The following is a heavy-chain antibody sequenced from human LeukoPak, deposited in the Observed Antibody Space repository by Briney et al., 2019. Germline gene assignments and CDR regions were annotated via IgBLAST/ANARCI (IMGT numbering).Heavy chain of an antibody. CDR3: AGGRIVATI. J-gene: IGHJ4*02. Sequence: PSETLSLTCAVYGGSFSGYYWSWIRQPPGKGLEWIGEINHSGSTNYNPSLKSRVTISVDTSKNQFSLKLSSVTAADTAVYYCAGGRIVATIWGQGTLVTVSS. V-gene: IGHV4-34*01. CDR2: INHSGST. CDR1: GGSFSGYY. D-gene: IGHD5-12*01.